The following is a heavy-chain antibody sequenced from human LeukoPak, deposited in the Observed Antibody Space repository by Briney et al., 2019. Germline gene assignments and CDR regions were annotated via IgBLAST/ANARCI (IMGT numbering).Heavy chain of an antibody. CDR3: ARAYYYDSSGYLFDY. V-gene: IGHV1-2*02. Sequence: ASVKVSCKASGYTFTGYYMHWVRQAPGQGLEWMGWINPNSGGTNYAQKFQGRVTMTRDTSISTAYMELSRLRSDDTAVYYCARAYYYDSSGYLFDYWGPGTLVTVSS. CDR2: INPNSGGT. CDR1: GYTFTGYY. D-gene: IGHD3-22*01. J-gene: IGHJ4*02.